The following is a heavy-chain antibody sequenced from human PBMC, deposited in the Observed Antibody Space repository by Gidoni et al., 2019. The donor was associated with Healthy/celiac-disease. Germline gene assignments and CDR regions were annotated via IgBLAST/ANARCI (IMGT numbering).Heavy chain of an antibody. J-gene: IGHJ3*02. CDR3: ARSAVFYYDSSGYRGDDAFDI. CDR2: ISYDGSNK. D-gene: IGHD3-22*01. CDR1: GFTFSSYA. V-gene: IGHV3-30*04. Sequence: QVQLVESGGGVVQPGRSLRLSCAASGFTFSSYAMPWVRQAPGKGLEWVAVISYDGSNKYYADSVKGRFTISRDNSKNTLYLQMNSLRAEDTAVYYCARSAVFYYDSSGYRGDDAFDIWGQGTMVTVSS.